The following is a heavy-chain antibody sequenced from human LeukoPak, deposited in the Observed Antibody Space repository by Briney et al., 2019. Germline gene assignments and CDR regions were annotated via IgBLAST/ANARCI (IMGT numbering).Heavy chain of an antibody. V-gene: IGHV3-23*01. Sequence: PGGSLRLSCAASGFTFSSYAMSWVRQTPGKGLEWVSAISGSGGSTYYADSVKGRFTISRDNSKNTVYLRINSLRTEDTALYYCAKDNPLDYWGQGTLVIVSS. CDR2: ISGSGGST. CDR1: GFTFSSYA. D-gene: IGHD1-14*01. J-gene: IGHJ4*02. CDR3: AKDNPLDY.